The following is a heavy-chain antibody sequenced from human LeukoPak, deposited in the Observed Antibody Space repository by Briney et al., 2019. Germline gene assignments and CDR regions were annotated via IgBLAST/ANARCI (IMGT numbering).Heavy chain of an antibody. J-gene: IGHJ3*02. CDR2: IYYSGST. Sequence: PSETLSLTCTVPGGSISNSSHYWAWIRQPPGKGLEWIGNIYYSGSTYCNPSLKSRVTQSLDTPKNHFSLKVSSVTAADTAVYYCARDLYGYNSGGAFDIWRQGTMVTVSS. CDR3: ARDLYGYNSGGAFDI. CDR1: GGSISNSSHY. V-gene: IGHV4-39*02. D-gene: IGHD5-24*01.